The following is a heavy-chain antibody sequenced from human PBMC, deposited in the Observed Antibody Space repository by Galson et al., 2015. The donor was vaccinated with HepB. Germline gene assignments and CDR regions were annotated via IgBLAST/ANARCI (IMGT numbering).Heavy chain of an antibody. D-gene: IGHD3-10*01. CDR1: GFTFSNAW. CDR3: TTDQKDQALLWFGELLSAGLFDY. V-gene: IGHV3-15*01. Sequence: SLRLSCAASGFTFSNAWMSWVRQAPGKGLEWVGRIKSKTDGGTTDYAAPVKGRFTISRDDSKNTLYLQMNSLKTEDTAVYYCTTDQKDQALLWFGELLSAGLFDYWGQGTLVTVSS. J-gene: IGHJ4*02. CDR2: IKSKTDGGTT.